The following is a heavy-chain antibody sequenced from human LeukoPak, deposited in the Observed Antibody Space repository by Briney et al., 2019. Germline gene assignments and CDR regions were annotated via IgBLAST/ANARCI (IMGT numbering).Heavy chain of an antibody. CDR3: ARGPPLRYFDWLSHYYYYGMDV. CDR2: ISAYNGNT. J-gene: IGHJ6*02. Sequence: SVKVSCKASGYTFTSYGISWVRQAPGQGLEWMGWISAYNGNTNYAQKLQGRVTMTTDTSTSTAYMELRSLRSDDTAVYYCARGPPLRYFDWLSHYYYYGMDVWGQGTTVTVSS. V-gene: IGHV1-18*01. D-gene: IGHD3-9*01. CDR1: GYTFTSYG.